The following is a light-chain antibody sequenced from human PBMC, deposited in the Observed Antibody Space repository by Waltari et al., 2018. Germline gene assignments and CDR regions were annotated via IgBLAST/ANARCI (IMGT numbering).Light chain of an antibody. Sequence: QSALTQPASVSGSPGQSITISCTGTSSDVGGYNSVSWYQQHPGKAPKLMIYEVSNRPSGVSNRFSGSKSGNPASLTISGLQAEDESDYYCSSYTSSSTLVFGGGTKLTVL. CDR3: SSYTSSSTLV. CDR1: SSDVGGYNS. CDR2: EVS. V-gene: IGLV2-14*01. J-gene: IGLJ3*02.